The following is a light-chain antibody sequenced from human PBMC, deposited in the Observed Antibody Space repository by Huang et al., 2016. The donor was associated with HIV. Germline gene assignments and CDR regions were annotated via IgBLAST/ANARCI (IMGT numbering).Light chain of an antibody. CDR2: KVS. V-gene: IGKV2-30*02. J-gene: IGKJ1*01. CDR1: QSLVHSDGNTY. CDR3: MQGTHWPPGEWM. Sequence: VVMTQSPLSLPVTLGQPASISCRSSQSLVHSDGNTYLNWFHQRPGQSPRRLIYKVSDRESGVPDRFSDSGSGTDFTLKISRVEAEDVGVYYCMQGTHWPPGEWMFGQGTKVEIK.